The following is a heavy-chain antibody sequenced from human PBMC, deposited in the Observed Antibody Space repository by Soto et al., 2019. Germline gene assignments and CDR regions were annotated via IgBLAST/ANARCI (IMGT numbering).Heavy chain of an antibody. V-gene: IGHV1-69*01. CDR2: IIPTLGTP. Sequence: QVQLVQSGAEVKKPGSSVKVSCKASGGTFSTHAISWVRQAPGQGLEWLGGIIPTLGTPNYAQKFHGRVTVTADEYTSKAYMELSRLTSEDTAVYYCARAAFRSGYYGYYYGMDVWGQGTAVNV. CDR1: GGTFSTHA. D-gene: IGHD3-3*01. J-gene: IGHJ6*02. CDR3: ARAAFRSGYYGYYYGMDV.